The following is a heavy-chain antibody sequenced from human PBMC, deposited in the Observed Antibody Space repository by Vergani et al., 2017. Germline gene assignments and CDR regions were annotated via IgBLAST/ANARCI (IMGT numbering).Heavy chain of an antibody. CDR1: GHTFSTYG. J-gene: IGHJ5*02. D-gene: IGHD5-12*01. CDR3: ARDGRGYSGYCGWFDP. V-gene: IGHV1-18*01. Sequence: QVQLVQSGAEVKKPGASVKVSCKASGHTFSTYGISWVRQAPGQGLEWMGWISAYNGNTNYPEKFQGRLTMTTDTSTRTAYMELRSLRSDDTAVYYCARDGRGYSGYCGWFDPWGQGTLVTVSS. CDR2: ISAYNGNT.